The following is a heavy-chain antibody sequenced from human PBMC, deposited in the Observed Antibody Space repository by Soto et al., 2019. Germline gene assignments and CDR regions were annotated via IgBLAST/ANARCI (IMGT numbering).Heavy chain of an antibody. V-gene: IGHV3-11*01. J-gene: IGHJ3*02. D-gene: IGHD3-16*01. CDR1: GFTFSDYY. CDR2: ISSSGSTI. CDR3: ARMKNGDYIWGRDLPGAFDI. Sequence: QVQLVESGGGLVKPGGSLRLSCAASGFTFSDYYMSWIRQAPGKGLEWVSYISSSGSTIYYADSVKGRFTISRDNAKNSLYLQMNSLRAEDTAVYYCARMKNGDYIWGRDLPGAFDIWGQGTMVTVSS.